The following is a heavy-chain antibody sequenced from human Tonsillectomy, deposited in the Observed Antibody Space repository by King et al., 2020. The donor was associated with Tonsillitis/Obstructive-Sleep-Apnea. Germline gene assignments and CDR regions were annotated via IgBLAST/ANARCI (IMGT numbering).Heavy chain of an antibody. Sequence: QLQESGPGLVKPSETLSLTCTVSGGSISSYYWSWIRQPPGKGLEWIGYIDYSGSTNYNPSLKSRVTISVDTSKNQFSLKLSSVTAADTAVYYCAREGPTRDIVVVTEPPFFFDIWGQGTMGTVSS. D-gene: IGHD2-2*01. J-gene: IGHJ3*02. CDR1: GGSISSYY. CDR2: IDYSGST. V-gene: IGHV4-59*01. CDR3: AREGPTRDIVVVTEPPFFFDI.